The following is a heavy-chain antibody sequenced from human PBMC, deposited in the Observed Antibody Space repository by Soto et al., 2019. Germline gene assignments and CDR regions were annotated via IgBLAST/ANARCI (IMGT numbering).Heavy chain of an antibody. J-gene: IGHJ6*02. Sequence: PAETLSLTCTVSGGSIVSGDYYFICIRQPPWNALEWIGYIYYSGSTYYTPSLKSRVSISVDASKNQFSLKLTSVTAADTAVYYCARVEQYLVRGYYYYGVDVWGQGTTVTVSS. V-gene: IGHV4-30-4*01. CDR2: IYYSGST. D-gene: IGHD6-13*01. CDR1: GGSIVSGDYY. CDR3: ARVEQYLVRGYYYYGVDV.